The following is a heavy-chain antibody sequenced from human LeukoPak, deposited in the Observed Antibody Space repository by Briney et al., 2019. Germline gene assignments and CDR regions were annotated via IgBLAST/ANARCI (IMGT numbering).Heavy chain of an antibody. Sequence: SETLSHTCAVYGGSFSGYYWSWIRQPPGKGLEWIGEINHSGSTNYNPSLKSRVTISVDTSKNQFSLKLSSVTAADTAVYYRARGKDDYVWGSHPRDFDYWGQGTLVTVSS. CDR1: GGSFSGYY. V-gene: IGHV4-34*01. D-gene: IGHD3-16*01. J-gene: IGHJ4*02. CDR3: ARGKDDYVWGSHPRDFDY. CDR2: INHSGST.